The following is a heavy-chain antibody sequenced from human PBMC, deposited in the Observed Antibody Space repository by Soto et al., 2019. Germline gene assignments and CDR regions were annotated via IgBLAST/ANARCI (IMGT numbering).Heavy chain of an antibody. CDR2: IYYSGST. V-gene: IGHV4-59*01. CDR1: GGSISSYY. J-gene: IGHJ3*02. Sequence: PETLSLTCTVSGGSISSYYWSWIRQPPGKGLEWIGYIYYSGSTNYNPSLKSRVTISVDTSKNQFSLKLSSVTAADTAVYYCARETYYYGSGSYSNIWGQGTMVTVSS. D-gene: IGHD3-10*01. CDR3: ARETYYYGSGSYSNI.